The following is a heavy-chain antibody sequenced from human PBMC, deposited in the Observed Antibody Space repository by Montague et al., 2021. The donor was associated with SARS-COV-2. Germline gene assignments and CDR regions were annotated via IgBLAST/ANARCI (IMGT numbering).Heavy chain of an antibody. J-gene: IGHJ4*02. Sequence: TLSLTCIVSGGSISSGGYYWSWIRQHPGKGLEWIGYIYYSGSTYYNPSLKSRLSMSLDTPKNHFSLRLSSVTAADTAVYYCARSESPSYSSSPFDYWGQGTLVTVSS. V-gene: IGHV4-31*03. D-gene: IGHD6-13*01. CDR2: IYYSGST. CDR3: ARSESPSYSSSPFDY. CDR1: GGSISSGGYY.